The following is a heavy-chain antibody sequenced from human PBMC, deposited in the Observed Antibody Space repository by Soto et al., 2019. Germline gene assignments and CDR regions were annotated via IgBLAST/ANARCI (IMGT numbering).Heavy chain of an antibody. V-gene: IGHV3-23*01. CDR3: ANERDSSGYYSEDDY. CDR1: GFTFSSYA. J-gene: IGHJ4*02. D-gene: IGHD3-22*01. CDR2: ISGSGGST. Sequence: PGGSLRLSCAASGFTFSSYAMSWVRQAPGKGLEWVSAISGSGGSTYYADSVKGRFTISRDNSKNTLYLQMNSLRAEDTAVYYCANERDSSGYYSEDDYWGQGNLVTVSS.